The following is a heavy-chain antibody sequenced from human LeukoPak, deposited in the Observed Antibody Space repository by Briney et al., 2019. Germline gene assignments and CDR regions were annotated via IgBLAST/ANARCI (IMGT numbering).Heavy chain of an antibody. J-gene: IGHJ4*02. CDR1: GFTFSSYG. D-gene: IGHD5-18*01. Sequence: GGSLRLSCAASGFTFSSYGMHWVRQAPGKGLEWVAFIRYDGSNKYYADSVKGRFTISRDNSKNTLYLQMNSLRAEDTAVYYCARDTATTRGPWVYFDYWGQGTLVTVSS. CDR2: IRYDGSNK. V-gene: IGHV3-30*02. CDR3: ARDTATTRGPWVYFDY.